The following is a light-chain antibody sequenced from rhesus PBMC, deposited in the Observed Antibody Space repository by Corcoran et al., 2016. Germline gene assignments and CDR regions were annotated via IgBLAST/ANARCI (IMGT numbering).Light chain of an antibody. Sequence: DIQMTQSLSSLSASVGDKVTITCRARQDISKSLAWYQQKTGKAPKLLIYAASTLTSGVPSRFSGSVSGTDFTLTVSSLQPEDFAVYYCQQLNSYPRTFDQGTKVEIK. CDR1: QDISKS. V-gene: IGKV1-33*01. J-gene: IGKJ1*01. CDR2: AAS. CDR3: QQLNSYPRT.